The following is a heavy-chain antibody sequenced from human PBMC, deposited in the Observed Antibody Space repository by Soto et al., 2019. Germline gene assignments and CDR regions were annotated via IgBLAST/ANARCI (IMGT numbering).Heavy chain of an antibody. CDR1: GFTFSNAW. J-gene: IGHJ3*02. CDR2: IKSKTDGGTT. V-gene: IGHV3-15*01. D-gene: IGHD6-13*01. Sequence: GGSLRLSCAASGFTFSNAWMSWVRQAPGKGLEWVGRIKSKTDGGTTDYAAPVKGRFTISRDDSKNTLYLQMNSLKTEDTAVYYCTTGIAGTPYDAFDIWGQGTMVTVS. CDR3: TTGIAGTPYDAFDI.